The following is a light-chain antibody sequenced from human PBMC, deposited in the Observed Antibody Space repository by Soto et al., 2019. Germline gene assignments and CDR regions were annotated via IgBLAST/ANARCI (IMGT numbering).Light chain of an antibody. CDR3: ISYTSSSTL. J-gene: IGLJ2*01. Sequence: QSALTQPASVSGAPGQSITISCTGTSSDVGGYNYVSWYQQHPGKAPKLMIYDVSNRTSGVSKRFSGSKSGNTASLTISGLQAEDEADYYCISYTSSSTLFGGGTQLTVL. CDR1: SSDVGGYNY. V-gene: IGLV2-14*01. CDR2: DVS.